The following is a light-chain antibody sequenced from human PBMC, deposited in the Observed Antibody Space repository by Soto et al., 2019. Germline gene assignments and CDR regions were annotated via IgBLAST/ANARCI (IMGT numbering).Light chain of an antibody. CDR1: STDVGRYNY. V-gene: IGLV2-14*01. Sequence: QSVLTQPASVSGAPVQSITISCTGTSTDVGRYNYVSWYQQHPGKAPKLMVYDVSNRPSWVSNRFSGSKSGITASLTISGLQVEDEAAYYCPSYTRDTTYVFGPGTTVPVL. J-gene: IGLJ1*01. CDR3: PSYTRDTTYV. CDR2: DVS.